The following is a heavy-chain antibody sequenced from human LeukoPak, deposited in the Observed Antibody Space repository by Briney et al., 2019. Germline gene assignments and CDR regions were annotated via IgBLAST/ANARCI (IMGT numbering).Heavy chain of an antibody. J-gene: IGHJ3*02. CDR3: AREEPPATYYYDGTAYFLRDDTFDI. V-gene: IGHV3-48*03. D-gene: IGHD3-22*01. CDR2: ISSSGSTI. Sequence: PGGSLRLSCAASGFTFSSYEMNWVRQAPGKGLEWVSYISSSGSTIYYADSVKGRFTISRDNAKNSLYLQMNSLRAEDTAVYYCAREEPPATYYYDGTAYFLRDDTFDIWGQGTMVTVSS. CDR1: GFTFSSYE.